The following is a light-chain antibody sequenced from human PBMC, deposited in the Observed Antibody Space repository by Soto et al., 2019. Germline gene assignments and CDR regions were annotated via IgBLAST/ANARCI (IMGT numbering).Light chain of an antibody. CDR2: EVS. V-gene: IGLV2-14*01. Sequence: QSALTQPASVSGSPGQSITISCTGTSSDVGVYKYVSWYQQHPGKAPKLIIYEVSNRPSGVSDRFSGSKSDNTASLTISGLQTEDEADYCCSSPTTSGTLAVFGTGTKLTVL. J-gene: IGLJ1*01. CDR1: SSDVGVYKY. CDR3: SSPTTSGTLAV.